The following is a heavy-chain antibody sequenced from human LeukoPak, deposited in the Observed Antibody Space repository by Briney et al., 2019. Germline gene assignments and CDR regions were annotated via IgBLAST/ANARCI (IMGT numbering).Heavy chain of an antibody. CDR3: AKLSVAGD. V-gene: IGHV3-9*01. D-gene: IGHD6-19*01. CDR2: ISWNSGSI. Sequence: SGRSLRLSCAASGLTFDDYAMHWVRQAPGKGLEWVSGISWNSGSIGYADSVKGRFTISRDNAKNSLYLQMNSLRAEDTALYYCAKLSVAGDWGQGTLVTVSS. J-gene: IGHJ4*02. CDR1: GLTFDDYA.